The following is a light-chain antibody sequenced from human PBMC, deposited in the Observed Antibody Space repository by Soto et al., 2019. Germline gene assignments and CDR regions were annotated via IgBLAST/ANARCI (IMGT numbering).Light chain of an antibody. CDR3: QQYNYWPPLT. CDR1: QSVSNN. CDR2: GAS. Sequence: EIVMTQSPATLSVSPGERATLSCRASQSVSNNLAWYQQKPGQAPRLLIYGASTMATGIPDRFSGSGSGTEFTLTISSLQSEDFAVYYCQQYNYWPPLTFGGGTKVEIK. V-gene: IGKV3-15*01. J-gene: IGKJ4*01.